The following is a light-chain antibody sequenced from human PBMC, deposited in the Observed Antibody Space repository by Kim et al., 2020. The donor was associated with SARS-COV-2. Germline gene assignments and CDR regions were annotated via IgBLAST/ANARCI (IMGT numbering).Light chain of an antibody. CDR2: KVS. J-gene: IGKJ4*01. CDR1: QSLVYSDGNTY. CDR3: MQGTHYLET. Sequence: DVVMTQSPLSLPVTLGQPASISCRSSQSLVYSDGNTYLNWFQQRPGQSPRRLIYKVSNRDSGVPDRFSGSGSGTDFTLKISRVEAEDVGVYYCMQGTHYLETFGGGTKVDIK. V-gene: IGKV2-30*01.